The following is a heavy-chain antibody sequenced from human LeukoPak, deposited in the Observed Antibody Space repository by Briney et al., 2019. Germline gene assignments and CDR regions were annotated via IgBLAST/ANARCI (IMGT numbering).Heavy chain of an antibody. V-gene: IGHV4-39*01. CDR2: VFYSGTT. CDR1: GGSISSGNYY. Sequence: SETLSLTCTVSGGSISSGNYYWGWIRQPPGKGLEWLGTVFYSGTTYYNPSLKSRVTISVDTSKNQFSLRLSSVTAADAAVYYCARRSPYNYGSGSYRGTGGFDPWGQGTLVTVSS. CDR3: ARRSPYNYGSGSYRGTGGFDP. J-gene: IGHJ5*02. D-gene: IGHD3-10*01.